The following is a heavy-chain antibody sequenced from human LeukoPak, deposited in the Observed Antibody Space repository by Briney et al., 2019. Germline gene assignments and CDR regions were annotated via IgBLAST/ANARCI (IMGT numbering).Heavy chain of an antibody. CDR3: ARDTRTTVIQYFDY. Sequence: GGSLRLSCAASGFTVSSNYMSWVRQAPGTGLERVSVIYSGGSTYYADSVKGRFTISRDNSKNTLYLQMNSLRAEDTAVYYCARDTRTTVIQYFDYWGQGTLVTVSS. J-gene: IGHJ4*02. CDR1: GFTVSSNY. D-gene: IGHD4-17*01. CDR2: IYSGGST. V-gene: IGHV3-66*02.